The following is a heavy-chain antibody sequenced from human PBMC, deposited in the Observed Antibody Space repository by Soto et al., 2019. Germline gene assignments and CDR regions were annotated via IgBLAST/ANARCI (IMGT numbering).Heavy chain of an antibody. Sequence: QVQLQESGLGLVKPSQTLSLTCTVSGGSISSGDYYWSWIRQPSGKGLEWIGYIHYSGSTYHNPSLKSRVTISLDTSKNQFSLKLSSVTAADTAVYYCASTLVSYSPRAYYYYGMDVWGQGTTVTVSS. V-gene: IGHV4-30-4*01. CDR2: IHYSGST. D-gene: IGHD2-15*01. CDR1: GGSISSGDYY. CDR3: ASTLVSYSPRAYYYYGMDV. J-gene: IGHJ6*02.